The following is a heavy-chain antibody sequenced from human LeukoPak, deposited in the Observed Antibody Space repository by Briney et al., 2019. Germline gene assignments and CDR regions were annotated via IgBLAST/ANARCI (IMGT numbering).Heavy chain of an antibody. CDR3: ARGFPPRRNYDSSGYYSYYFDY. CDR2: ISAYNGHT. V-gene: IGHV1-18*01. Sequence: ASVKVSCKASGYTFTSYDINWVRQAPGQGLEWMGWISAYNGHTKYPQKLQGRVTMTTDTSTSTAYMELRSLRSDDTAVYYCARGFPPRRNYDSSGYYSYYFDYWGQGTLVTVSS. D-gene: IGHD3-22*01. J-gene: IGHJ4*02. CDR1: GYTFTSYD.